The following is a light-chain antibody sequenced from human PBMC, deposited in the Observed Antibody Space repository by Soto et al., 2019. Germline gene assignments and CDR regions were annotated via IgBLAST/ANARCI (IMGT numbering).Light chain of an antibody. CDR1: SSDFGFYNY. Sequence: QSALTQPASVSGSPGQSITISCAGTSSDFGFYNYVSWYQQHPGKAPRLMIYEVSNRPSGVSLRFSGSKSGNTASLTISGLQTEDEADYYCTAYTNRSTLLFGGGTQLTVL. J-gene: IGLJ7*01. CDR3: TAYTNRSTLL. V-gene: IGLV2-14*01. CDR2: EVS.